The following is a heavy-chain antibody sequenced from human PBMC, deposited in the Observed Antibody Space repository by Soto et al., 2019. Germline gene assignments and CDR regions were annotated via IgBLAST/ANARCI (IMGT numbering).Heavy chain of an antibody. V-gene: IGHV3-30*03. CDR2: ISYDGSNK. J-gene: IGHJ4*02. Sequence: QVQLVESGGGVVQPGRSLRLSCAASGFTFSSYGMHWVRQAPGKGLEWVAVISYDGSNKYYADSVKGRFIISRDNSKNTLYLQMNSLRAEDTAVYYCASNGYYYDSSGYYNFDYWGQGTLVTVSS. CDR3: ASNGYYYDSSGYYNFDY. CDR1: GFTFSSYG. D-gene: IGHD3-22*01.